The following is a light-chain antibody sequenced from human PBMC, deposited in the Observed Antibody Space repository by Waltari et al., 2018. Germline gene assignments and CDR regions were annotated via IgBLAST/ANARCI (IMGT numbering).Light chain of an antibody. Sequence: DIQMTQSPSTLSASVGDRVNITCRASQNVNDWLAWYQQKPGEAPKVLIYKASRLESGVPSRFSGSGFGTEFTLTISSLQPDDFATYYCQHYNVYPWTVGRGTKVEVK. J-gene: IGKJ1*01. CDR2: KAS. V-gene: IGKV1-5*03. CDR1: QNVNDW. CDR3: QHYNVYPWT.